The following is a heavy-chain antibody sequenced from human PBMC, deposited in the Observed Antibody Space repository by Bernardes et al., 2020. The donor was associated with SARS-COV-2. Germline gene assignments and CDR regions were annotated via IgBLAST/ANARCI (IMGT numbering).Heavy chain of an antibody. Sequence: SLRLSCAASGFIFSSYTMSWVRQAPGKGLQWVATVLFDASLKYYADSVKGRFTISRDNSKNTLYLQMSSLRAEDTAVYFCARESDSAYFDYWGQGTLVTVSS. CDR3: ARESDSAYFDY. V-gene: IGHV3-30-3*01. J-gene: IGHJ4*01. CDR2: VLFDASLK. CDR1: GFIFSSYT.